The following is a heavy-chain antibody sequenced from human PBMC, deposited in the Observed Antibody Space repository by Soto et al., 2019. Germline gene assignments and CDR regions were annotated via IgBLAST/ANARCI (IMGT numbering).Heavy chain of an antibody. CDR2: IYYSGST. CDR1: GGSISSGDYY. J-gene: IGHJ5*02. Sequence: SETLSLTCTVSGGSISSGDYYWSWIRQPPGKGLEWIGYIYYSGSTYYNPSLKSRVTISVDTSMNQFSLKLSSVTAADTAVYYCARVGYCSGGSCYWFDPWGQGTLVTVSS. D-gene: IGHD2-15*01. CDR3: ARVGYCSGGSCYWFDP. V-gene: IGHV4-30-4*01.